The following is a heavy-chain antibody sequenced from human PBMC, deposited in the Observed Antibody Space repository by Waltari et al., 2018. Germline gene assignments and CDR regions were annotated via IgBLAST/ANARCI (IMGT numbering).Heavy chain of an antibody. J-gene: IGHJ4*02. V-gene: IGHV4-4*07. CDR3: ARGRVSSSWRYFDY. CDR2: IDSDGST. D-gene: IGHD6-6*01. Sequence: QVQLQESGPGLVKPSETLSLTCSVSGGSISNYYWSWIRQPAGKGLEWFGRIDSDGSTNYTPARKSRVTMSVDTSKNYFSLKLSAVTAADTAGYYGARGRVSSSWRYFDYWGQGTLVTVSS. CDR1: GGSISNYY.